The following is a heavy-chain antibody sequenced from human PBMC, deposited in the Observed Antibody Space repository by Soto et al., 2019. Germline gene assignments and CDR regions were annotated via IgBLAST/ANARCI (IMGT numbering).Heavy chain of an antibody. D-gene: IGHD2-21*02. V-gene: IGHV3-30-3*01. CDR1: GFTFSSYS. CDR3: ARDGERCGGDCYLYNWFDP. J-gene: IGHJ5*02. Sequence: PGGSLRLSCAASGFTFSSYSMHWVRQAPGKGLEWVAVISYDGSNKYYADSVKGRFTISRDNSKNTLYLQMNSLRAEDTAVYYCARDGERCGGDCYLYNWFDPWGQGTLVTVSS. CDR2: ISYDGSNK.